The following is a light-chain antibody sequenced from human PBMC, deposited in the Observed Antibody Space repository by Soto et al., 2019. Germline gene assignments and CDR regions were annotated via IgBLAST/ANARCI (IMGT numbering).Light chain of an antibody. J-gene: IGKJ2*03. V-gene: IGKV1-39*01. CDR3: QQRYITLYS. CDR1: QSISNH. Sequence: DIQMTQSPSSLSASVGDRVTITCRASQSISNHLNWYQQKPGKAPKLLINDASSLQSRVPSRFSGSGSGTDFTLTITSLQPEDFATYHCQQRYITLYSFGQGTSLEIK. CDR2: DAS.